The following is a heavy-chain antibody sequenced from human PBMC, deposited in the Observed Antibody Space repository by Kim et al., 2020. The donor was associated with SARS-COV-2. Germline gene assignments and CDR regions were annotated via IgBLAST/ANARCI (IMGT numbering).Heavy chain of an antibody. J-gene: IGHJ6*03. D-gene: IGHD3-3*01. Sequence: ASVKVSCKASGYTFTSYAISWVRQAPGQGLEWMGWISGYNGNINYAQKFQGRVTMTTDTSTSTAYMELRSLRSDDTAVYHCARDSQPKSSDFWSGYWSHYYYSMDVWGQGTTVTVSS. CDR3: ARDSQPKSSDFWSGYWSHYYYSMDV. CDR2: ISGYNGNI. V-gene: IGHV1-18*01. CDR1: GYTFTSYA.